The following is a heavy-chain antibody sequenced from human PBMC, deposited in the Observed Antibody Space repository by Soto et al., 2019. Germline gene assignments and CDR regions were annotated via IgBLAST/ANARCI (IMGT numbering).Heavy chain of an antibody. Sequence: QVQLVQSGAEVKKPGSSVKVSCKASGGTFSSYTISWVRQAHGQGLEWMGRIIPILGIANYAQKFQGRSTITADKSKSTAYMELSSLRSEDTAVYYCASLGSSGRWGQGTLVTVSS. CDR2: IIPILGIA. CDR1: GGTFSSYT. V-gene: IGHV1-69*02. D-gene: IGHD3-10*01. CDR3: ASLGSSGR. J-gene: IGHJ4*02.